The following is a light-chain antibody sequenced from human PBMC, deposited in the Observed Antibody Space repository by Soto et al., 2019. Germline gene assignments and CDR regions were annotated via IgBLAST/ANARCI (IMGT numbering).Light chain of an antibody. Sequence: QSVLTQPPSVSAAPGQNVTIYCSGSTSNIGNSYVSWYQQFPGAAPKLLMYENNKRPSGIPDRFSASKSGTSATLHITGLQTGDEADYYCEAWHSSLTAVVFGGGTKVTVL. CDR3: EAWHSSLTAVV. CDR1: TSNIGNSY. CDR2: ENN. J-gene: IGLJ2*01. V-gene: IGLV1-51*02.